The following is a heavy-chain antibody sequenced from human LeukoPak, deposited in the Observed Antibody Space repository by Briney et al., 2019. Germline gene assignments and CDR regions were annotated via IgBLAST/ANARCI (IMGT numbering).Heavy chain of an antibody. D-gene: IGHD5-18*01. CDR3: ARATTVMVSYFDY. Sequence: GGSLRLSCAASGFTVSSNYMSWVRQAPGKGLEWVSVIYSGGTIYYSDSVKGRFTISRDNSKNTLYLQMNSLRAEDTAVDYCARATTVMVSYFDYWGQGTLVTVSS. V-gene: IGHV3-66*01. J-gene: IGHJ4*02. CDR2: IYSGGTI. CDR1: GFTVSSNY.